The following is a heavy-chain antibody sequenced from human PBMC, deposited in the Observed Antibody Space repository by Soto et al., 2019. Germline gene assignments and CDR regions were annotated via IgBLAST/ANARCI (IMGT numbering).Heavy chain of an antibody. CDR2: LGVSDDR. J-gene: IGHJ4*02. CDR1: GFTPSLYT. D-gene: IGHD3-10*01. V-gene: IGHV3-21*06. CDR3: ARCPSRVLWFGELLPYYFDY. Sequence: GGSLRLSCAASGFTPSLYTINWVRQAPGKGLEWVSSLGVSDDRFYADSVKGRFTISRDNAKNTLYLEMHGLRGEDTAVYYCARCPSRVLWFGELLPYYFDYWGQGTLVTVSS.